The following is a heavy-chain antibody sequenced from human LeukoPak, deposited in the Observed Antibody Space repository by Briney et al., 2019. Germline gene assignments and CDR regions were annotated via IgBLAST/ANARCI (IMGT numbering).Heavy chain of an antibody. D-gene: IGHD3-3*01. V-gene: IGHV3-64*01. J-gene: IGHJ4*02. CDR1: GFTFSSYA. Sequence: PGGSLRLSCAASGFTFSSYAMHWVRQAPGKGLEYVSAISSNGGSTYYANSVKGRSTISRDHSKNTLYLQMGSLRAEDMAVYYCARSLYYDFWSGYLADYWGQGTLVTVSS. CDR3: ARSLYYDFWSGYLADY. CDR2: ISSNGGST.